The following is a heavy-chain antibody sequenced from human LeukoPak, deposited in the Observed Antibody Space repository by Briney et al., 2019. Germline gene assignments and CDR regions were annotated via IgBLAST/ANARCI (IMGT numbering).Heavy chain of an antibody. CDR3: ARDDWYYDILTGYYRVRYYGMDV. J-gene: IGHJ6*02. Sequence: GGSLRLSCAASGFTFSSYAMHWVRQAPGKGLEWVAVISYDGSNKYYADSVKGRSTISRDNSKNTLYLQMNSLRAEDTAMYYCARDDWYYDILTGYYRVRYYGMDVWGQGTTVTVSS. D-gene: IGHD3-9*01. CDR1: GFTFSSYA. V-gene: IGHV3-30*04. CDR2: ISYDGSNK.